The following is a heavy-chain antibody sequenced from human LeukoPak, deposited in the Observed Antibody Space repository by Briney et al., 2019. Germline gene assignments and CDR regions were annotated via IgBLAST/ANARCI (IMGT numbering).Heavy chain of an antibody. CDR1: GFTFSSYA. CDR3: AKDNLNTYYYDSSGPNY. CDR2: ISGSGGST. Sequence: PGGSLRLSCAASGFTFSSYAMSWVRQAPGKGLEWVSAISGSGGSTYYAGSVKGRFTISRDNSKNTLYLQMNGLRAEDTAVYYCAKDNLNTYYYDSSGPNYWGQGTLVTVSS. J-gene: IGHJ4*02. V-gene: IGHV3-23*01. D-gene: IGHD3-22*01.